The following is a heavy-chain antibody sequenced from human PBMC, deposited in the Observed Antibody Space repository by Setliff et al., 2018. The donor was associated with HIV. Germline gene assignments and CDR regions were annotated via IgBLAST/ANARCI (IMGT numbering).Heavy chain of an antibody. D-gene: IGHD3-3*01. CDR1: GDSISSGGYY. CDR3: ARGLSIFGVATPGFYSFMDV. V-gene: IGHV4-61*09. J-gene: IGHJ6*03. CDR2: IYTSGNT. Sequence: LSLTCKVSGDSISSGGYYWTWIRKPAGKGLEWIGHIYTSGNTNYNPSLKSRVSISVATSKNQFFLTLTSVTAADTAVYYCARGLSIFGVATPGFYSFMDVWGKGTTVTVSS.